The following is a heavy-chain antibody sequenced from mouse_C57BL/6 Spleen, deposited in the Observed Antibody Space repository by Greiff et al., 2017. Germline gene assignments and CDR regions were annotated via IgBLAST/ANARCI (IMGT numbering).Heavy chain of an antibody. D-gene: IGHD1-1*01. CDR2: IRSKSNNYAT. CDR3: VRHHYYYGSSYAMDY. J-gene: IGHJ4*01. CDR1: GFSFNTYA. V-gene: IGHV10-1*01. Sequence: EVQRVESGGGLVQPKGSLKLSCAASGFSFNTYAMNWVRQAPGKGLEWVARIRSKSNNYATYYADSVKDRFTISRDDSESMLYLQMNNLKTEDTAMYYCVRHHYYYGSSYAMDYWGQGTSVTVSS.